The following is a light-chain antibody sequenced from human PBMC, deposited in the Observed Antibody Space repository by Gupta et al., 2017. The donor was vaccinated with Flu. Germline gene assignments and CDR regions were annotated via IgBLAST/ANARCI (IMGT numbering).Light chain of an antibody. V-gene: IGKV1-39*01. Sequence: DIQMTQPPSSLSASVGDRVTITCRASQSISSYLNWYQQKPGKAPKLLIYAASSLQSGVPSRFSGSGSGTDFTLTISRLQPEDFATYYCQQSDSNPRTFGQGTKVEIK. J-gene: IGKJ1*01. CDR3: QQSDSNPRT. CDR1: QSISSY. CDR2: AAS.